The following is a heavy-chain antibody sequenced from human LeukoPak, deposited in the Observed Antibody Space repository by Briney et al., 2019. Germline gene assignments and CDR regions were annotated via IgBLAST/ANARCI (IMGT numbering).Heavy chain of an antibody. CDR3: ARAKPKNMVRGLIMRRESRYYFDY. D-gene: IGHD3-10*01. V-gene: IGHV3-53*01. J-gene: IGHJ4*02. Sequence: GGSLRLSCAASGFTVSSNYMSWVRQAPGKGLGWVSVIYSGGSTYYADSVKGRFTTSKDNSKNTLYIQMKSLRAEDTAVYYCARAKPKNMVRGLIMRRESRYYFDYWGQGTLVTVSS. CDR2: IYSGGST. CDR1: GFTVSSNY.